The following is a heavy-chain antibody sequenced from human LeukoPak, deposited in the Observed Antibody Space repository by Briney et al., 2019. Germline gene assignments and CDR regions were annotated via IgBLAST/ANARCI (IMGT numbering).Heavy chain of an antibody. D-gene: IGHD3-10*01. CDR3: ATIAPNYYVSGIYAFDI. Sequence: ASVKVSCKVSGYXLTELSIYWVRQAPGKGLKWMGGFDPEDGETIYAQKFQGRLTMTEDTSTDTAYMELSSLRSEDTAVYYCATIAPNYYVSGIYAFDIWGQGTMVTVSS. V-gene: IGHV1-24*01. J-gene: IGHJ3*02. CDR2: FDPEDGET. CDR1: GYXLTELS.